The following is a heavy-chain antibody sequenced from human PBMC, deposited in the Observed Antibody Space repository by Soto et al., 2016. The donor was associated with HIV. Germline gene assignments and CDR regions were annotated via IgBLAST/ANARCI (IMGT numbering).Heavy chain of an antibody. CDR2: IRSEAYGGTT. CDR3: TTYITGRQSDGGN. CDR1: GFTFGDYA. V-gene: IGHV3-49*04. Sequence: QLVESGGGLVQAGRSLRLSCTASGFTFGDYAMSWVRQAPGKGLEWVGFIRSEAYGGTTEYAASVKGRFTISRDDSRSIAYLQMNSLKTEDSAVYYCTTYITGRQSDGGNWGQGTLVTVSS. D-gene: IGHD6-6*01. J-gene: IGHJ4*02.